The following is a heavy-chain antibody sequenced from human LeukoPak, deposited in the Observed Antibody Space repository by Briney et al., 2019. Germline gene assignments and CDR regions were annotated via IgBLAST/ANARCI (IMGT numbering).Heavy chain of an antibody. V-gene: IGHV1-24*01. CDR2: FDPEDGET. Sequence: ASVKVSCKVSGYTHTELSMHWVRQAPGKGLEWMGGFDPEDGETIYAQKFQGRVTMTEDTSTDTAYMELSSLRSEDTAVYYCATCSSTSCYGFLFDYWGQGTLVTVSS. D-gene: IGHD2-2*01. CDR1: GYTHTELS. CDR3: ATCSSTSCYGFLFDY. J-gene: IGHJ4*02.